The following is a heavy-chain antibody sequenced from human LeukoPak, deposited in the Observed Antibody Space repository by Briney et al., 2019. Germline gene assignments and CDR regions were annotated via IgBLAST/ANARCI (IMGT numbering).Heavy chain of an antibody. D-gene: IGHD3-10*01. CDR2: ISAYNGNT. V-gene: IGHV1-18*01. CDR1: GYTFTGYG. J-gene: IGHJ5*02. CDR3: ARVLLCFGETGYNWFDP. Sequence: ASVKVSCKASGYTFTGYGISWVRQAPGQGLEWMGWISAYNGNTNYAQKLQGRVTMTTDISTSTAYMELRSLRSDDTAVYYCARVLLCFGETGYNWFDPWGQGTLVTVSS.